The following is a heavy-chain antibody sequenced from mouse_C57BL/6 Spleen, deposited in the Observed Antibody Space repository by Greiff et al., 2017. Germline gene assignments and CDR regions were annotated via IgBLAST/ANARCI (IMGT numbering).Heavy chain of an antibody. V-gene: IGHV1-82*01. CDR1: GYASSSSW. J-gene: IGHJ4*01. D-gene: IGHD2-1*01. Sequence: QVQLKESGPELVKPGASVKISCKASGYASSSSWMNWVKQRPGKGLEWIGRIYPGDGDTNYNGKFKGKATLTADKSSSTAYMQLSSLTSEDSAVYFCAYGNYVGYAMDYWGQGTSVTVSS. CDR3: AYGNYVGYAMDY. CDR2: IYPGDGDT.